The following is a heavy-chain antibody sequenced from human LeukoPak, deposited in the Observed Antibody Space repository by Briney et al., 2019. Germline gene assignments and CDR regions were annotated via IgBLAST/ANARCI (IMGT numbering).Heavy chain of an antibody. CDR1: GYTLTELS. D-gene: IGHD6-19*01. J-gene: IGHJ4*02. CDR2: FDPEDGET. CDR3: ATDLGGSGVTRLDY. Sequence: GASVKVSCKVSGYTLTELSMHWVRQAPGKGLEWMGGFDPEDGETIYAQKFQGRVTMTEDTSTDTAYMELSSLRSEDTAVYYCATDLGGSGVTRLDYWGQGTLVTVSS. V-gene: IGHV1-24*01.